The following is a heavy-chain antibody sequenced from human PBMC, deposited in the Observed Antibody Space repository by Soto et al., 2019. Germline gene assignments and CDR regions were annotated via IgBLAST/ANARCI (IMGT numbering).Heavy chain of an antibody. CDR1: GYTFTSYA. CDR3: ARSLMVYAKPLPPYGMDV. D-gene: IGHD2-8*01. CDR2: INAGNGNT. V-gene: IGHV1-3*01. Sequence: ASVNVSFKASGYTFTSYAMHWVRQAPGQRLEWMGWINAGNGNTKYSQKFQGRVTITRDTSASTAYMELSSLRSEDTAVYYCARSLMVYAKPLPPYGMDVWGQGTTVTVSS. J-gene: IGHJ6*02.